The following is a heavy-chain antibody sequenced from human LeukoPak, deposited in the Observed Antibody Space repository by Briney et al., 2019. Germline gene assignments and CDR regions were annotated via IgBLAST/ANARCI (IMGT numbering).Heavy chain of an antibody. CDR1: GFTFDDYA. CDR3: AKDRGYCSGGSCYFFDY. V-gene: IGHV3-9*01. Sequence: PGRSLRLSCAASGFTFDDYAMHWVRQAPGKGLEWVSGISWNSGSIGYADSVKGRFTISRDNSKNTLCLQMNSLRAEDTAVYYCAKDRGYCSGGSCYFFDYWGQGTLVTVSS. J-gene: IGHJ4*02. CDR2: ISWNSGSI. D-gene: IGHD2-15*01.